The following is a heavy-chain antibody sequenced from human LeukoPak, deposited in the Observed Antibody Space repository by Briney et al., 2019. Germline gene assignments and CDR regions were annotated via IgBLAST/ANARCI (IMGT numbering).Heavy chain of an antibody. CDR2: ISSSSSTI. V-gene: IGHV3-48*01. Sequence: GGSLRLSCAASGFIFSSYGMTWVRQAPGKGLEWVSYISSSSSTIYYADSVKGRFTISRDNAKNSLYLQLNSLRAEDTAVYYCARHDLLSGYYALDYWGPGTLVIVSS. D-gene: IGHD3-3*01. CDR1: GFIFSSYG. J-gene: IGHJ4*02. CDR3: ARHDLLSGYYALDY.